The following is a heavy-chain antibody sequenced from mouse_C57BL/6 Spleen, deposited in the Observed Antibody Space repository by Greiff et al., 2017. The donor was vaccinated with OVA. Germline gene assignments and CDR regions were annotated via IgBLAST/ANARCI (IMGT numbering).Heavy chain of an antibody. J-gene: IGHJ2*01. CDR1: GYTFTSYW. CDR3: ARWGWDGY. V-gene: IGHV1-52*01. CDR2: IDPSDSET. Sequence: LQQPGAELVRPGSSVKLSCKASGYTFTSYWMHWVKQRPIKGLEWIGNIDPSDSETHYNQKFKDKATLTVDKSSSTAYMQLSSLTSEDTAVYYCARWGWDGYWGQGTTLTVSS. D-gene: IGHD4-1*01.